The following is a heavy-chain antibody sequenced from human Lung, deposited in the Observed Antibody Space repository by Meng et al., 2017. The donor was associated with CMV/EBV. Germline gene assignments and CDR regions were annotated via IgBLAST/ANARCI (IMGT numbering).Heavy chain of an antibody. CDR1: NGPINNYY. D-gene: IGHD3-16*01. V-gene: IGHV4-59*01. CDR3: ARDNYVRGDYYYGLDV. J-gene: IGHJ6*02. CDR2: ISHSGTT. Sequence: SETLSLTCTAPNGPINNYYWSWIRQPPGKGLEWIGYISHSGTTNYNPSLKSRVTLSVDTPNNQFSLRLTSVTATDTATYYCARDNYVRGDYYYGLDVWGQGXTVTVSS.